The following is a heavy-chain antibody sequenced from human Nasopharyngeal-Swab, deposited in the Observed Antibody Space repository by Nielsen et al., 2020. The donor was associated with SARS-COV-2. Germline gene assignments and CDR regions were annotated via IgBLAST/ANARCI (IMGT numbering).Heavy chain of an antibody. D-gene: IGHD3-22*01. CDR2: IWYDGSNK. J-gene: IGHJ6*02. Sequence: GESLKISCAASGFTFSSYGMHWVRQAPGKGLECVAVIWYDGSNKYYADSVKGRFTISRDNSKNTLYLQMNSLRAEDTAVYYCAGERYYYDSSGYYYLGYYYYGMDVWGQGTTVTVSS. CDR3: AGERYYYDSSGYYYLGYYYYGMDV. V-gene: IGHV3-33*01. CDR1: GFTFSSYG.